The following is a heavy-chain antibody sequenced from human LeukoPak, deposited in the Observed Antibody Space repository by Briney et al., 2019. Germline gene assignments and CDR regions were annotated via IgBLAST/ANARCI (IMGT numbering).Heavy chain of an antibody. D-gene: IGHD3-3*01. CDR3: AHRRGYDGNFDY. CDR2: IYWDDDK. Sequence: SGPTLVKPTQTLTLTCTFSGVSLSTGGVGVGWIRQPPGKALEWLALIYWDDDKRYSPSLKSRLTITKDTSKNQVVLTMTNMDPVDTATYYCAHRRGYDGNFDYWGQGSLVTVSS. V-gene: IGHV2-5*02. CDR1: GVSLSTGGVG. J-gene: IGHJ4*02.